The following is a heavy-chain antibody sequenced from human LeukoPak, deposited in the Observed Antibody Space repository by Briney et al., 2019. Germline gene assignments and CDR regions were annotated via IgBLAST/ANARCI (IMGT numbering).Heavy chain of an antibody. Sequence: VQPGGSLRLSCAASGFTFSSYWMSRVRQAPGKGLEWVANIKQDGSEKYYVDSVKGRFTISRDNAKNSLYLQMNSLRAEDTAVYYCASHPYDILTGYYKYYFDYWGQGTLVTVSS. CDR2: IKQDGSEK. D-gene: IGHD3-9*01. J-gene: IGHJ4*02. CDR3: ASHPYDILTGYYKYYFDY. V-gene: IGHV3-7*03. CDR1: GFTFSSYW.